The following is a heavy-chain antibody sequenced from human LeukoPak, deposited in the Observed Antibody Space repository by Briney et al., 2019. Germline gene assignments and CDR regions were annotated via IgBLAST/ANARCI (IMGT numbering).Heavy chain of an antibody. CDR2: ISSSSSYI. CDR1: GFTFSSYS. D-gene: IGHD6-19*01. Sequence: RPGGSLRLSCAASGFTFSSYSMNWVRQAPGKGLEWVSSISSSSSYIYYADSVKGRFTISRDNAKNSLHLQMNSLRAEDTAVYYCARDYSSGWYYFDYWGQGTLVTVSS. CDR3: ARDYSSGWYYFDY. J-gene: IGHJ4*02. V-gene: IGHV3-21*01.